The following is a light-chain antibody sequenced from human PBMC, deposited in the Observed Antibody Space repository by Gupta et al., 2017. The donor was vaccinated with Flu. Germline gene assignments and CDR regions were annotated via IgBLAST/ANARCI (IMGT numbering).Light chain of an antibody. CDR2: GNS. CDR1: SSNIGAGYD. CDR3: QSYDSSLRV. Sequence: QSVLTQPPSVYGAPGPRVTISCPGSSSNIGAGYDVHWYQQLPGTAPKLLIYGNSNRPSGVPDRFSGSKSGTSASLAITGLQAEDEADYYCQSYDSSLRVFGGGTKLTVL. J-gene: IGLJ3*02. V-gene: IGLV1-40*01.